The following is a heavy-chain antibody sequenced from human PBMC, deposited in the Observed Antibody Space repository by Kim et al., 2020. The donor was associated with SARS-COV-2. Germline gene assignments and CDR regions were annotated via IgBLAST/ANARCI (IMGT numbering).Heavy chain of an antibody. CDR2: ISYDGSNK. J-gene: IGHJ6*02. Sequence: GSLRLSCAASGFTFSSYGMHWVRQAPGKGLEWVAVISYDGSNKYYADSVKGRFTISRDNSKNTLYLQMNSLRAEDTAVYYCAKDSAYYDFWSGYLKEKDYYYYYGMDVWGQGTTVTVSS. CDR3: AKDSAYYDFWSGYLKEKDYYYYYGMDV. D-gene: IGHD3-3*01. V-gene: IGHV3-30*18. CDR1: GFTFSSYG.